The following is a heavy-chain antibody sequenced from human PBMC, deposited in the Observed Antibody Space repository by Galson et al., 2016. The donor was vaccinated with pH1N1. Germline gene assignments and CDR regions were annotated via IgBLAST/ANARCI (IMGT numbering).Heavy chain of an antibody. CDR2: INQDGSEK. J-gene: IGHJ4*02. CDR1: GFTFSNYW. CDR3: ARVWLLRPLGYFDY. V-gene: IGHV3-7*01. Sequence: SLRLSCAASGFTFSNYWMTWVRQAPGKGLEWVANINQDGSEKYYVDSMKGRFTISRDNAKNSLSLQMNSLRAEDTAVYYCARVWLLRPLGYFDYWGQGSLVTVSS. D-gene: IGHD2-2*01.